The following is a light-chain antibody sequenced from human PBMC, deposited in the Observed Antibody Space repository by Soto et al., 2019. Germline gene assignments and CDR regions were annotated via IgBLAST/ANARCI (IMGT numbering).Light chain of an antibody. CDR1: QGISSY. CDR3: QQYYSYPQS. V-gene: IGKV1-8*01. Sequence: ALRMTLSPSSLSASTGARVPITCRARQGISSYLAWYQQKPGKTPKLLIYAASTLQSGVPSRFSGSGSGTDFTLTISCLQSEEFATYNCQQYYSYPQSFGQGTRL. J-gene: IGKJ5*01. CDR2: AAS.